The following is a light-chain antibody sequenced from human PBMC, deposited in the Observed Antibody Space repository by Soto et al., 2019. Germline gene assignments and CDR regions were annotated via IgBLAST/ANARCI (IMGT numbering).Light chain of an antibody. CDR3: QQSYSTQYT. CDR1: QSISSY. J-gene: IGKJ2*01. CDR2: AAS. V-gene: IGKV1-39*01. Sequence: DIQMTQSTSSLSASVGDRVTITGRASQSISSYLNWYQQKPRKAPKLLIYAASSLQSGVPSRFSGSGSGTDFTLTISSLQPEDFATYYCQQSYSTQYTFGQGTKLEIK.